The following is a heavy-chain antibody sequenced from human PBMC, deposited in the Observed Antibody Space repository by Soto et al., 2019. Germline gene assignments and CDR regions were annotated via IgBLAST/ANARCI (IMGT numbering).Heavy chain of an antibody. CDR2: VYYSGST. Sequence: QLQLQESGPGLVKPSETLSLTCIVSGGSINSSDYYWGWVRQPPGKGLEWIGAVYYSGSTYYNPSLTGRVTISVDTSKNQFSLNLRSVTAADTAVYYCARQTGGFGYYFDYWGQGALVTVSS. V-gene: IGHV4-39*01. CDR3: ARQTGGFGYYFDY. J-gene: IGHJ4*02. D-gene: IGHD3-16*01. CDR1: GGSINSSDYY.